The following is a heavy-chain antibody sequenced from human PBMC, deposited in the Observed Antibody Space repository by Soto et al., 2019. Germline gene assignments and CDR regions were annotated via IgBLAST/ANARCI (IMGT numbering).Heavy chain of an antibody. Sequence: QVQLVESGGGVGQPGTSLRLSCVGSGFTFRSYVIHWVRQAPGKGLEWVALTSYDGSNKDYGDSVKGRFTISRDNSRNRVHMQMESMRREDTALYYCARWGTTGGLDVWGQGTLVSVSS. V-gene: IGHV3-33*05. CDR3: ARWGTTGGLDV. CDR2: TSYDGSNK. CDR1: GFTFRSYV. D-gene: IGHD3-16*01. J-gene: IGHJ1*01.